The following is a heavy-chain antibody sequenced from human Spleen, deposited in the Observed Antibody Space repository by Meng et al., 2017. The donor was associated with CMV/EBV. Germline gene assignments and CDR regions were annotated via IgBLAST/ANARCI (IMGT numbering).Heavy chain of an antibody. CDR3: AAGGSSFDY. J-gene: IGHJ4*02. CDR2: IYYSGTT. V-gene: IGHV4-59*01. CDR1: GGSMSSYY. D-gene: IGHD2-15*01. Sequence: GSLRLSCTVSGGSMSSYYWSWIRQPPGKGLEWIRYIYYSGTTNYNPSLKSRVTASVDTPKNQFSLRVNSVTPADTAVYYCAAGGSSFDYWGRGTLVTVSS.